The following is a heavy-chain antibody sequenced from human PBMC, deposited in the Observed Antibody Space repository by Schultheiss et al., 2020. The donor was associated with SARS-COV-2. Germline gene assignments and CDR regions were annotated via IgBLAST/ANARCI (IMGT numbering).Heavy chain of an antibody. CDR3: ARDITMVRGALF. D-gene: IGHD3-10*01. CDR2: IIPILGIA. J-gene: IGHJ4*02. Sequence: SVKVSCKASGYTFTGYYMHWVRQAPGQGLEWMGRIIPILGIANYAQKFQGRVTITADKSTSTAYMELSSLRSEDTAVYYCARDITMVRGALFWGQGTLVTVSS. CDR1: GYTFTGYY. V-gene: IGHV1-69*04.